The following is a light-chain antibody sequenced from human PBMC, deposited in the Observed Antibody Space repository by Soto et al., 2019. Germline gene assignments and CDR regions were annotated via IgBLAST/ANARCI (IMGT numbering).Light chain of an antibody. CDR1: QSISSW. V-gene: IGKV1-5*01. Sequence: DIQMTQSPSYLSASLGDRVTITCRASQSISSWLAWYQQKPGKAPXLLIYDASSLESGVPSRFSGSGSGTEFTLTISSLQPDDLATYYCQQYNSYRTFGQGTKVDIK. CDR2: DAS. J-gene: IGKJ1*01. CDR3: QQYNSYRT.